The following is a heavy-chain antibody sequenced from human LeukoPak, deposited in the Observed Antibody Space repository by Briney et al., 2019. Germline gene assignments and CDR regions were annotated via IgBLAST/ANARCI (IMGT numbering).Heavy chain of an antibody. CDR2: INHSGST. CDR3: AKDTHLDY. Sequence: SETLSLTCAVYGGSSSGYYWSWIRQPPGKGLEWIGEINHSGSTNYNPSLKSRVTISVDTSKNQFSLKLSSVTAADTAIYYCAKDTHLDYWGQGILVTVSS. V-gene: IGHV4-34*01. CDR1: GGSSSGYY. J-gene: IGHJ4*02.